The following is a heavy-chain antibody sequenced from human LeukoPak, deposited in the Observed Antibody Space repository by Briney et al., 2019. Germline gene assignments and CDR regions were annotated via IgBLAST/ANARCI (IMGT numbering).Heavy chain of an antibody. V-gene: IGHV3-30*18. CDR1: GFTFSSYG. CDR2: ISYDGSNK. CDR3: AKDASGSYPPFYYYYYGMDV. D-gene: IGHD1-26*01. Sequence: GRSLRLSCAASGFTFSSYGMHWVRQAPGKGLEWVAVISYDGSNKYYADSVKGRFTISRDNSKNTLYLQMNSLRAEDTAVYYCAKDASGSYPPFYYYYYGMDVWGQGTTVTVSS. J-gene: IGHJ6*02.